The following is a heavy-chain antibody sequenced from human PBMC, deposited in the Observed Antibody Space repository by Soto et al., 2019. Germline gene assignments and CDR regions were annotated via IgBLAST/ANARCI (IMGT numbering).Heavy chain of an antibody. CDR1: GGSISSSSYY. Sequence: QLQLQESGPGLVKPSETLSLTCTVSGGSISSSSYYWGWIRQPPGKGLEWIGSIYYSGSTYYNPSLKSRVTIAVDTSKNQFSLKLSSVTAADTAVYYCARHGGDYGYYFDYWGQGTLVTVSS. J-gene: IGHJ4*02. CDR2: IYYSGST. D-gene: IGHD4-17*01. CDR3: ARHGGDYGYYFDY. V-gene: IGHV4-39*01.